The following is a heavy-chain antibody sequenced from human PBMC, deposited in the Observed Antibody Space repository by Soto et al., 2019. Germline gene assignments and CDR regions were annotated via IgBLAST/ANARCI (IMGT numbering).Heavy chain of an antibody. V-gene: IGHV4-59*01. Sequence: SETLSLTCTVSGGSISSYYWSWIRQPPGKGLEWIGYIYYSGSTNYNPSLKSRVTISVDTSKNQFSLKLSSVTAADTAVYYCAREGRGDYYDSSGYPLPDYFDYWGQGTLVTVSS. CDR2: IYYSGST. CDR1: GGSISSYY. D-gene: IGHD3-22*01. J-gene: IGHJ4*02. CDR3: AREGRGDYYDSSGYPLPDYFDY.